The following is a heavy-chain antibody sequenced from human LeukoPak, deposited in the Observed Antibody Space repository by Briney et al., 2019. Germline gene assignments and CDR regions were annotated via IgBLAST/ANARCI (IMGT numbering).Heavy chain of an antibody. J-gene: IGHJ4*02. CDR3: ARDLGFDY. CDR2: ISYDGSNK. Sequence: GGSLRLSCAASGFTFSSYAMHWVRQAPGKGLEWVAVISYDGSNKYYADSVKGRFTISRDKSKNTLYLQMNSLRAEDTAVYYCARDLGFDYWGQGTLVTVSS. V-gene: IGHV3-30-3*01. CDR1: GFTFSSYA. D-gene: IGHD7-27*01.